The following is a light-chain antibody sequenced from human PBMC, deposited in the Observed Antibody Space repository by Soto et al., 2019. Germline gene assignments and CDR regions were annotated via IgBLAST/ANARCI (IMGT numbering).Light chain of an antibody. CDR2: YDS. J-gene: IGLJ3*02. CDR3: QVWDSSSDHVV. CDR1: NIGRKS. V-gene: IGLV3-21*04. Sequence: SYELTQPPSVSVAPGETARLTCGGNNIGRKSVHWYQQKPGQAPVLVIYYDSDRPSGIPERFSGSNSGNTATLTISWVEAGDEADYYCQVWDSSSDHVVFGGGTKLTVL.